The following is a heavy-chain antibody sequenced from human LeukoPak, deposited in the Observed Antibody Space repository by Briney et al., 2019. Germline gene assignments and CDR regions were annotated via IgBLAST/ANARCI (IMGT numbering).Heavy chain of an antibody. J-gene: IGHJ1*01. Sequence: GGSLRLSCAASGFTSSSYGMHWVRQAPGKGLEWVAFIRYDGSNKYYAGSVKGRFTISRDNSKNTLYLQMNSLRAEDTAVYYCAKTCSSTSCHNGYFQHWGQGTLVTVSS. V-gene: IGHV3-30*02. CDR3: AKTCSSTSCHNGYFQH. D-gene: IGHD2-2*01. CDR1: GFTSSSYG. CDR2: IRYDGSNK.